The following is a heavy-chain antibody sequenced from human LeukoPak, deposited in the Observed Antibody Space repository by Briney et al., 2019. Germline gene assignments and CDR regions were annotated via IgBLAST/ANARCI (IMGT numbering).Heavy chain of an antibody. CDR3: ASQAAAGSKGPYYYYYMDV. Sequence: SETLSLTCTVSGGSISSYYWSWIRQPAGKGLDWIGRIYTSGSTNYNPSLKSRVTMSVDTSKNQFSLKLSSVTAADTAVYYCASQAAAGSKGPYYYYYMDVWGKGTTVTVSS. CDR2: IYTSGST. CDR1: GGSISSYY. J-gene: IGHJ6*03. D-gene: IGHD6-13*01. V-gene: IGHV4-4*07.